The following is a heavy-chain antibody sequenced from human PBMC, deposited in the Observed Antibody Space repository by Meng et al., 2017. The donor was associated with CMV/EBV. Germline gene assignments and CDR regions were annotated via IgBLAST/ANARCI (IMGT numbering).Heavy chain of an antibody. CDR3: ARFDSSGSFLDY. J-gene: IGHJ4*02. CDR1: GFTFSSYT. D-gene: IGHD3-22*01. V-gene: IGHV3-23*01. CDR2: ISGSGGST. Sequence: LSLTCAASGFTFSSYTMSWVRQAPGKGLEWVSAISGSGGSTYYADSVKGRFTISRDNSKNTLYLQMNSLRAEDTAVYYCARFDSSGSFLDYWGQGTLVTVSS.